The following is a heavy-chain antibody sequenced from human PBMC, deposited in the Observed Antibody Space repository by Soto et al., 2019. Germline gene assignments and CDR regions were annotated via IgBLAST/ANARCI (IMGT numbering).Heavy chain of an antibody. Sequence: QVQLQESGPGLGKPAQNRSLTCTVSGGSIRSGGYYWRWIRQHPGKGLVWIGYIYYSGSTFYNTALTSDVTISVDTSKNLFSPNLGSVTAAATAVDYCAVGGDPWGHGTLLTVAS. J-gene: IGHJ5*02. CDR3: AVGGDP. CDR2: IYYSGST. V-gene: IGHV4-31*01. CDR1: GGSIRSGGYY. D-gene: IGHD3-16*01.